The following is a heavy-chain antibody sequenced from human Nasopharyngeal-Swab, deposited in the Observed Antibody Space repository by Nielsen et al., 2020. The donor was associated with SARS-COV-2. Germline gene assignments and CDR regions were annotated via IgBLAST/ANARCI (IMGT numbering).Heavy chain of an antibody. J-gene: IGHJ4*02. Sequence: WIRQPPGKGLEWIGRIYYSGSTYYNPSLKSRVTISADTSKNQFSLKLSSVTAADTAVYYCASLNVDTAMVPDYWGQGTLVTVSS. V-gene: IGHV4-39*01. D-gene: IGHD5-18*01. CDR2: IYYSGST. CDR3: ASLNVDTAMVPDY.